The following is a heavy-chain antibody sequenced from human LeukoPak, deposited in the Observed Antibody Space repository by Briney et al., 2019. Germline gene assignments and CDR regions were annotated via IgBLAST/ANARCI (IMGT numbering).Heavy chain of an antibody. V-gene: IGHV4-59*01. CDR1: GGSISAYY. CDR3: ARFGTSSSRFFDQ. Sequence: SETLSLTRTVSGGSISAYYWSWIRQPPGKGLEWIGYIHYSGTTNYYPSLKSRVTIALDTSKNQFSLKLNSVTAADTAVYYCARFGTSSSRFFDQWGDGNLCSVSS. D-gene: IGHD6-6*01. J-gene: IGHJ4*01. CDR2: IHYSGTT.